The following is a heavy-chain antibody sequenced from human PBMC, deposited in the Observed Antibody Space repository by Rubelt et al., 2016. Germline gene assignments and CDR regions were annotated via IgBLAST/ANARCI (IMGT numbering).Heavy chain of an antibody. CDR3: ARHRIVRDLTVGGYFDP. D-gene: IGHD3-9*01. V-gene: IGHV4-39*01. CDR2: LYHDGRT. Sequence: QVQLRESGPGLVKPSETLSLACTVSGGSISSGGFFWGWIRQPPGKGLEWIGSLYHDGRTYFNPSLRSRVTTSVDTAKNQFSLKVTSVTAADTAVYFCARHRIVRDLTVGGYFDPWGQGTLATVSS. J-gene: IGHJ5*02. CDR1: GGSISSGGFF.